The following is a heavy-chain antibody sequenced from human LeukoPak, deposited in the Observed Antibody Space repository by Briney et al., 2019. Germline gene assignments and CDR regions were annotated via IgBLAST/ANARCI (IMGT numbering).Heavy chain of an antibody. CDR2: IYSGGSA. CDR3: AKDGGMILANYYMAV. CDR1: GFTVSNND. V-gene: IGHV3-53*01. J-gene: IGHJ6*03. Sequence: GGSLRLSCAASGFTVSNNDMSWVRQAPGKGLEWVSLIYSGGSAYYEDSVKGRFTISRDNSKNTLFLEMNSLRAEDTAVYYCAKDGGMILANYYMAVWAKGTTVTVSS. D-gene: IGHD3-16*01.